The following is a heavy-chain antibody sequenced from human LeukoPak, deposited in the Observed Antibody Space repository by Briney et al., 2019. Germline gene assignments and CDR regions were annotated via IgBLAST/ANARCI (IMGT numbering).Heavy chain of an antibody. Sequence: GGSLRLSCAASGFTFSSYAMSWVRQAPGKGLEWVSYISSSSSTMYYADSVKGRFTISRDNAKNSLYLQMNSLRAEDTAVYYCARDRGRDGYNFDYWGQGTLVTVSS. J-gene: IGHJ4*02. CDR2: ISSSSSTM. CDR3: ARDRGRDGYNFDY. V-gene: IGHV3-48*01. CDR1: GFTFSSYA. D-gene: IGHD5-24*01.